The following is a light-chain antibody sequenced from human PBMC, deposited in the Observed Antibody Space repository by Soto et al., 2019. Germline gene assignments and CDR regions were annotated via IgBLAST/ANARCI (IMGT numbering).Light chain of an antibody. CDR2: DAS. Sequence: EIVLTQSPATLSLSPGERATLSCRASQSVSSYLAWYQQNPGQAPRLLIYDASNRATGIPARFSGSGSGTDFTLTISSLEPEDVAVYYCQQRSNWPTFGQETRLEIK. V-gene: IGKV3-11*01. CDR3: QQRSNWPT. J-gene: IGKJ5*01. CDR1: QSVSSY.